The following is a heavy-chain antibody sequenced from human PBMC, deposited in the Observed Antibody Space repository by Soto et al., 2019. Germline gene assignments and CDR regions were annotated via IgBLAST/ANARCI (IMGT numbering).Heavy chain of an antibody. V-gene: IGHV3-23*01. CDR3: AKGSSTSRPYFFDY. D-gene: IGHD2-2*01. Sequence: GGSLRLSCAASGFTFSDFAMSLVRQAPGGGLEWASAITGSGGDTYYADSVKGRFTLSRDNSKNMLYLQMNSLTVEDTALYYCAKGSSTSRPYFFDYWGQGTLVTVSS. CDR1: GFTFSDFA. CDR2: ITGSGGDT. J-gene: IGHJ4*02.